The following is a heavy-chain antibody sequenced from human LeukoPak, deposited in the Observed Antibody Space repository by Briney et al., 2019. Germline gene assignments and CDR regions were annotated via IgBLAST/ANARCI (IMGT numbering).Heavy chain of an antibody. J-gene: IGHJ5*02. Sequence: AETLSLTCTVSGGSISGYYRSWVRQPPGKGLEWIGYIYDSGTTNYNPSLKSRVTISEDTSKNQSSLKLTSVTAADTAVYYCAKKVESKWFDPWGQGTLVTVSS. CDR1: GGSISGYY. CDR3: AKKVESKWFDP. D-gene: IGHD1-1*01. CDR2: IYDSGTT. V-gene: IGHV4-59*01.